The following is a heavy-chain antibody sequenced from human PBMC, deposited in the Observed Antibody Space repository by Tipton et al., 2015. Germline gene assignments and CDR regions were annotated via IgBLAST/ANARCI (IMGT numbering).Heavy chain of an antibody. V-gene: IGHV3-11*01. CDR3: AREPLPRTCYSHFDL. CDR1: GFIFSDYY. Sequence: SLRLSCAASGFIFSDYYMTWIRQAPGKGLEWISYISVSGSSIYYADSVKGRFTISRDNAQNSLYLQMNSLGDDDTALYYCAREPLPRTCYSHFDLWGRGTLVTVSS. J-gene: IGHJ2*01. CDR2: ISVSGSSI. D-gene: IGHD2-15*01.